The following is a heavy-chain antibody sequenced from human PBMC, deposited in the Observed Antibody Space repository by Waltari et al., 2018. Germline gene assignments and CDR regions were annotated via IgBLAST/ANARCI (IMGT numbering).Heavy chain of an antibody. CDR3: ARKSAYPLYYFDY. CDR1: GGSISSSSYY. CDR2: IYYSGST. Sequence: QLQLQESGPGLVKPSETLSLTCTVSGGSISSSSYYWGWIRQPPGKGLEWIGSIYYSGSTYYNPSLKSRVTISVDTSKNQFSLKLSSVTAADTAVYYCARKSAYPLYYFDYWGQGTLVTVSS. V-gene: IGHV4-39*07. J-gene: IGHJ4*02.